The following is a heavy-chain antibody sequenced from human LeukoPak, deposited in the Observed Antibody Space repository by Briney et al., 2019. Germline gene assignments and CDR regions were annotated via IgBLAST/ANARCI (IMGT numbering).Heavy chain of an antibody. V-gene: IGHV3-11*01. J-gene: IGHJ5*02. CDR3: TRDPRNGGFDP. D-gene: IGHD2-8*01. CDR2: ISGPGTTI. CDR1: GFIFSDFY. Sequence: GGSLRLSCAASGFIFSDFYMAWIRQAPGQGLQWLSYISGPGTTIRYADSLKGRISVSRDNSKKLLYLEMNSLSDDDTAAYFCTRDPRNGGFDPWGQGTLVAVSS.